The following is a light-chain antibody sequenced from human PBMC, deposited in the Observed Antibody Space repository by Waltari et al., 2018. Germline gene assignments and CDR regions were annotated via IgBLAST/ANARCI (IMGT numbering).Light chain of an antibody. Sequence: QSALTQPASVSGSPGQSITISCTGTNNDIGSYNLVSRFQQHPGKAPKFIIFEVNKRPSGVSNRFSGSKSGNTASLTVSGLHPEDEADYYCCSYAGTPRVVFGGGTKLTVL. J-gene: IGLJ2*01. V-gene: IGLV2-23*02. CDR2: EVN. CDR1: NNDIGSYNL. CDR3: CSYAGTPRVV.